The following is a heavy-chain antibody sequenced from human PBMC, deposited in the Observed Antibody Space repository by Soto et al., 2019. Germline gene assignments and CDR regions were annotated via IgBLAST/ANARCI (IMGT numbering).Heavy chain of an antibody. Sequence: PSETLSLTCTVSGGSISSYYWSWIRQPPGKGLEWIGYIYYSGSTNYNPSLKSRVTISVDTSKNQFSLKLSSVTAADTAVYYCARHSVPDYGDYGIDYWGQGTLVTVSS. CDR2: IYYSGST. CDR1: GGSISSYY. J-gene: IGHJ4*02. V-gene: IGHV4-59*08. D-gene: IGHD4-17*01. CDR3: ARHSVPDYGDYGIDY.